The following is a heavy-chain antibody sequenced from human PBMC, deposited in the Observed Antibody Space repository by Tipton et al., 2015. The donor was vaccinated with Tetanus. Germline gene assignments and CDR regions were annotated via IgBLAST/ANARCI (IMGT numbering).Heavy chain of an antibody. Sequence: TLSLTCTVSGGSISSSSYYWGWIRQPPGKGLEWIGSIYYSGSTYYNPSLKSRVTISVDTSKNQFSLKLSSVTAADTAVYYCARGLVLEFGSYYNGLYYFDYWGQGTLVTVSS. CDR3: ARGLVLEFGSYYNGLYYFDY. CDR2: IYYSGST. CDR1: GGSISSSSYY. V-gene: IGHV4-39*07. D-gene: IGHD3-10*01. J-gene: IGHJ4*02.